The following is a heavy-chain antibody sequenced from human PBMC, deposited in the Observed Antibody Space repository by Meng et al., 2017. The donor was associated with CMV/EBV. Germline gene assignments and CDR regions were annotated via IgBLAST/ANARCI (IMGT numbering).Heavy chain of an antibody. CDR3: ARSNYCNTIPCSLLRADYYYGLDV. J-gene: IGHJ6*02. CDR2: INNKAST. V-gene: IGHV4-34*01. CDR1: GDSFSNYF. D-gene: IGHD2/OR15-2a*01. Sequence: SQTLSLTGAVYGDSFSNYFWNWVRQPPGKGLEWIGEINNKASTNYNPSLKSRVTMSVVTSKNQFSLKLTSVTAADTAVYYCARSNYCNTIPCSLLRADYYYGLDVWGQGTTVTVSS.